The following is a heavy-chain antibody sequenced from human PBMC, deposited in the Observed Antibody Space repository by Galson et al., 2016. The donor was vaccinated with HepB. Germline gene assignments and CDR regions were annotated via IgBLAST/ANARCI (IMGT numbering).Heavy chain of an antibody. D-gene: IGHD6-13*01. CDR2: VSGSGDST. CDR1: GFTFKNYA. V-gene: IGHV3-23*01. Sequence: SLRLSCAASGFTFKNYAMNWVRQAPGEGLEWVPVVSGSGDSTYYADSVKGRLTIPRDNSNNTLFLQMNSLRVEDTAVYYCAKGRSAIAAAGLNYWGQGTLVTVSS. J-gene: IGHJ4*02. CDR3: AKGRSAIAAAGLNY.